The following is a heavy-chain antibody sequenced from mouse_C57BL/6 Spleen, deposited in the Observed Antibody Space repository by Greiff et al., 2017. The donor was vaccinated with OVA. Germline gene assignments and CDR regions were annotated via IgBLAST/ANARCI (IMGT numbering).Heavy chain of an antibody. D-gene: IGHD2-14*01. CDR2: ISNLAYSI. V-gene: IGHV5-15*01. CDR3: ARQRPAQEVYYDAMDY. CDR1: GFTFSDYG. Sequence: EVKLMESGGGLVQPGGSLKLSCAASGFTFSDYGMAWVRQAPRKGPEWVAFISNLAYSIYYADTVTGRFTLSRENAKNTLYLERSSLRSEDTAMYYCARQRPAQEVYYDAMDYWGQGTSVTVSA. J-gene: IGHJ4*01.